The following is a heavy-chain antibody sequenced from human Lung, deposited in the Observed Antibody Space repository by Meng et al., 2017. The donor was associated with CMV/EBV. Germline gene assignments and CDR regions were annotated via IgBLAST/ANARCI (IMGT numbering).Heavy chain of an antibody. CDR1: GAXISDFY. D-gene: IGHD2-15*01. V-gene: IGHV4-59*01. CDR3: ATVGYCDGADCYTGLFDP. CDR2: IHESGNT. Sequence: SXTXSLXCTVSGAXISDFYWSWIRQPPGKGLEWIGYIHESGNTKYNPSLTSPVTMSIDTSENQFSLRLNSVTAADTAIYYCATVGYCDGADCYTGLFDPWXQGTLVTVSS. J-gene: IGHJ5*02.